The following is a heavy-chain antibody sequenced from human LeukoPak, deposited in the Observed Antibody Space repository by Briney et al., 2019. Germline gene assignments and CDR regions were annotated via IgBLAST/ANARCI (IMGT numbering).Heavy chain of an antibody. CDR2: IYYSGST. CDR1: GGSISSYY. CDR3: AGALGDP. J-gene: IGHJ5*02. D-gene: IGHD3-10*01. V-gene: IGHV4-59*01. Sequence: SETLSLTCTVSGGSISSYYWSWIRQPPGKGLEWIGYIYYSGSTNYNPSLKSRVTISVDTSKNQFSLKLSSVTAADTAVYYCAGALGDPWGQGTLVTVSS.